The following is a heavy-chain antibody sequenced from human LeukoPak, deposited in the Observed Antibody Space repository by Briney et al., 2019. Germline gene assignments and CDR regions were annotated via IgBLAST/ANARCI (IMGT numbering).Heavy chain of an antibody. CDR2: IDYTGSA. V-gene: IGHV4-61*01. CDR3: ARIPVAKTFDY. CDR1: GGSVSSNSYY. D-gene: IGHD6-19*01. Sequence: SETLSLTCTVSGGSVSSNSYYWSWGRQPPGKGLEWIGFIDYTGSANYNPSLKSRVTISLDTSKNQFSVKVMSVTAADTAVYYCARIPVAKTFDYWGQGTLVTVSS. J-gene: IGHJ4*02.